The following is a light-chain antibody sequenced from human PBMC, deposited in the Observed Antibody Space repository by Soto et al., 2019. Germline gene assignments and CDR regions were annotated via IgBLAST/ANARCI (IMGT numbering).Light chain of an antibody. Sequence: EIVLTQSPGTLSLSPGERATLSCRASQSVSSSYLAWYQQKPGQAPRLLIYGASSKETGIPDRFSGSESGTDFTLIISRLEPEDFAVYYCQQDGSSRTFAQGTKLEIK. CDR3: QQDGSSRT. CDR2: GAS. CDR1: QSVSSSY. J-gene: IGKJ1*01. V-gene: IGKV3-20*01.